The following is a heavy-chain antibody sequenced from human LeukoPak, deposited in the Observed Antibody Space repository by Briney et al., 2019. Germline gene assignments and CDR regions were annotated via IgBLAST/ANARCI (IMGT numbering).Heavy chain of an antibody. Sequence: PGGSLRLSCAASGFTFSSYSMCWVRQAPGKGPEWVSGIKESGDITYYADSVKGRLTISRDNSKNTLYLQMNSLRAEDTAKYYCAKYCSGATCSGYWGQGTLVTVSS. CDR3: AKYCSGATCSGY. D-gene: IGHD2-15*01. V-gene: IGHV3-23*01. CDR2: IKESGDIT. CDR1: GFTFSSYS. J-gene: IGHJ4*02.